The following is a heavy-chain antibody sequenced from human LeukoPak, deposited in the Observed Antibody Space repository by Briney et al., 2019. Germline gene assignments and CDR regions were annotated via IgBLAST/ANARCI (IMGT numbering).Heavy chain of an antibody. CDR3: VRNWGSYDY. CDR2: ISRSGNST. D-gene: IGHD7-27*01. Sequence: GGSLRLSCVVSGFTFSSYAMSWVRQAPGKGLEWVSTISRSGNSTYYPDSVKGRFTISRDNSKNTLYLQMNSLRAEDTAVYYCVRNWGSYDYWGQGTLVTVSS. V-gene: IGHV3-23*01. J-gene: IGHJ4*02. CDR1: GFTFSSYA.